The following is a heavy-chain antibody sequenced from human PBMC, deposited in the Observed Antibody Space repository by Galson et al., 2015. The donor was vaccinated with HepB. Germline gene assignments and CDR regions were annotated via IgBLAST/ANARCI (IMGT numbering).Heavy chain of an antibody. CDR1: GFRFSSFD. CDR2: ISGGGGIT. D-gene: IGHD1-14*01. Sequence: SLRLSCAASGFRFSSFDMHWVRQTPGKGLEWVAVISGGGGITIYAESVKGQFTISRDNPKNTLYLQMDSLGSDVTAVYFCARDLVSDVPDHLDYWGQGTLVTVSS. J-gene: IGHJ4*02. CDR3: ARDLVSDVPDHLDY. V-gene: IGHV3-30-3*01.